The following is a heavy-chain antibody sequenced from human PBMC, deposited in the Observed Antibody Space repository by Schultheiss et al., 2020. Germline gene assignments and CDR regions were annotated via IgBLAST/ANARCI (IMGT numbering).Heavy chain of an antibody. CDR2: ISGSGGST. Sequence: GGSLRLSCAASGFTVSSNYMSWVRQAPGKGLEWVSAISGSGGSTYYADSVKGRFTISRDNSKNTLYLQMNSLRAEDTALYYCARDPMVRGINNAFDIWGQGKMVTVSS. D-gene: IGHD3-10*01. CDR3: ARDPMVRGINNAFDI. CDR1: GFTVSSNY. J-gene: IGHJ3*02. V-gene: IGHV3-23*01.